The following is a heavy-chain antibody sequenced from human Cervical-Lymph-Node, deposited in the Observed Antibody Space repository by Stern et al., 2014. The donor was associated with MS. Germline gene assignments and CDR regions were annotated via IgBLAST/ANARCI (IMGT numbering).Heavy chain of an antibody. CDR2: ISADSGNT. CDR1: GYTFTTYG. CDR3: ARDKMNAFDY. V-gene: IGHV1-18*01. D-gene: IGHD2-8*01. Sequence: QVQLVESGTEVKKPGASVLVSCKASGYTFTTYGITWVRQAPGQGLEWMGWISADSGNTKDAQKFQDRVTMTRDTTTGTAYMEVRSLRSEDTAVYYCARDKMNAFDYWGQGTQVTVPS. J-gene: IGHJ4*02.